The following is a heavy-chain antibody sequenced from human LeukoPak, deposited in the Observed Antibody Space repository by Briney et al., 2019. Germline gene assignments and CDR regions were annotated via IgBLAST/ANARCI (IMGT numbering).Heavy chain of an antibody. CDR1: GGSISIYY. D-gene: IGHD3-10*02. J-gene: IGHJ6*02. CDR3: ARHVRGSRTVYYYGMDV. CDR2: IYYSGST. Sequence: PSETLSLTCTVSGGSISIYYWSWIRQPPGKGLEWVGYIYYSGSTYYNPSLKSGVTISVDTSKNQFSLKLSSVTAADTAVYYCARHVRGSRTVYYYGMDVWGQGTTVTVSS. V-gene: IGHV4-59*08.